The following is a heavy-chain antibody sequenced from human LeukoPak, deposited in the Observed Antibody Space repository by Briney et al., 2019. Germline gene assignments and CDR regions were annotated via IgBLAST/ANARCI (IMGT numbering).Heavy chain of an antibody. J-gene: IGHJ6*02. CDR3: ARDNWNDFPHYYYGMDV. D-gene: IGHD1-20*01. V-gene: IGHV4-4*07. Sequence: SETLSLTCTVSGGSISSYYWSWFRQPAGKGLEWIGRIYTSGSTNYNPSLKRRVTMSVDTSKNQFSLKLSSVTAADTAVYYCARDNWNDFPHYYYGMDVWGQGTTVTVSS. CDR2: IYTSGST. CDR1: GGSISSYY.